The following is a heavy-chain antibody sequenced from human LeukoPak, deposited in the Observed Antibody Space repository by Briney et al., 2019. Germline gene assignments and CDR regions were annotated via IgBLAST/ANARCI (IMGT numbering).Heavy chain of an antibody. J-gene: IGHJ4*02. V-gene: IGHV4-39*01. CDR1: GASISSSSHY. D-gene: IGHD3-22*01. CDR3: ALIVHSSGYHY. Sequence: SETLSLTCTVSGASISSSSHYWLWIRQPPGKGLEWIGTIYYNGGSTYYNPSLKSRVAISADTSKNQFSLRLSSVTAADTAVYYCALIVHSSGYHYWGQGTLVTVSS. CDR2: IYYNGGST.